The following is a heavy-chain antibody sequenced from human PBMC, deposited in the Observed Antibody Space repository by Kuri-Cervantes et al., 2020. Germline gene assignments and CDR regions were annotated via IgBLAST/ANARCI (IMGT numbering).Heavy chain of an antibody. V-gene: IGHV2-5*01. CDR1: GFSLRTSGGG. CDR2: SYRNEDK. J-gene: IGHJ4*02. CDR3: AHWYYDWSQFDY. Sequence: SDPTLVKPTQTLTLTCAFSGFSLRTSGGGVGWVRQPPGKALEWLALSYRNEDKRYSPSLKIRLTITKDTSKNQVDLTMTNMDPVDTATYYCAHWYYDWSQFDYWGQGTLVTVSS. D-gene: IGHD3-22*01.